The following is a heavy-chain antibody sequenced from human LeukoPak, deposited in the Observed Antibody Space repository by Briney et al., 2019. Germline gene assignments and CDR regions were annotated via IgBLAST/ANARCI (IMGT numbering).Heavy chain of an antibody. CDR2: IYYSGST. D-gene: IGHD5-24*01. Sequence: SETLSLTCTVSGGSISSYYWSWIRQPPGKGLEWIGYIYYSGSTNYNPSLKSRVTISVDTSKNQFSLKLSSVTAADTAVYYCARKRRDFDYWGQGTLVTVSS. CDR3: ARKRRDFDY. V-gene: IGHV4-59*01. CDR1: GGSISSYY. J-gene: IGHJ4*02.